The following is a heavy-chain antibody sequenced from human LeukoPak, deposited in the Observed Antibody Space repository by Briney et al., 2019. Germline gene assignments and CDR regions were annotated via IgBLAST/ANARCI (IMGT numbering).Heavy chain of an antibody. CDR1: GFTFSSYS. V-gene: IGHV3-48*02. D-gene: IGHD3-16*02. J-gene: IGHJ4*02. Sequence: PGGSLRLSCAVSGFTFSSYSMNWVRQAPGKGLEWVSYISSSSSTIYYADSVKGRFTISRDNAKNSLYLQMNSLRDEDTAVYYCARDDYVWGSYRYTNDYWGQGTLVTVSS. CDR3: ARDDYVWGSYRYTNDY. CDR2: ISSSSSTI.